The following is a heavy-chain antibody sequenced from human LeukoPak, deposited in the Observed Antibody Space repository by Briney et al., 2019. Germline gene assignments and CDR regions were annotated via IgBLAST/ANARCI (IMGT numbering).Heavy chain of an antibody. CDR2: IKQDGSEI. Sequence: PGRSLRLSCAASGFTFSSYWMSWVRQAPGKGLEWVANIKQDGSEIYYVDSVKGRFTISRDNAKNSLYLQMNSLRAEDTAVYYCARDNGRQWLVRGTDAFDIWGQGTMVTVSS. D-gene: IGHD6-19*01. J-gene: IGHJ3*02. CDR3: ARDNGRQWLVRGTDAFDI. V-gene: IGHV3-7*01. CDR1: GFTFSSYW.